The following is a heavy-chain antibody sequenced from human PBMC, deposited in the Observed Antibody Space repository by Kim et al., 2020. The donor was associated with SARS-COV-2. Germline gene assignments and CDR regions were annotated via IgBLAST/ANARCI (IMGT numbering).Heavy chain of an antibody. J-gene: IGHJ4*02. D-gene: IGHD6-13*01. CDR3: ARAPNSSSWDSFDY. Sequence: ASVKVSCKASGYTFTSYAINWVRQAPGQGLEWMGWMNTNTGNPTYAQGFTGRFVFSLDTSVNTAYLQISSLKAEDTVVYYCARAPNSSSWDSFDYWGQGTLVTVSS. CDR2: MNTNTGNP. CDR1: GYTFTSYA. V-gene: IGHV7-4-1*02.